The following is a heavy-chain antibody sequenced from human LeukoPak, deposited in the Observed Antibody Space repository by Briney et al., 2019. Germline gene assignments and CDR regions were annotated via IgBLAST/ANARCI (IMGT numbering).Heavy chain of an antibody. CDR3: ARDIIAEGGQLWVFDY. CDR2: INPNSGGT. CDR1: GYTFTGYY. D-gene: IGHD5-18*01. V-gene: IGHV1-2*02. J-gene: IGHJ4*02. Sequence: ASVKVSCKASGYTFTGYYMHWVRQAPGQGLEWMGWINPNSGGTNYAQEFQGRVTMTRDTSISTAYMELSRLRSDDTAVYYCARDIIAEGGQLWVFDYWGQGTLVTVSS.